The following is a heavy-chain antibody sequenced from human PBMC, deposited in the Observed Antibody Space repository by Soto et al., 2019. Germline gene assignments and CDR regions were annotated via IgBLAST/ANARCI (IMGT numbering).Heavy chain of an antibody. CDR1: GFTFGNYA. J-gene: IGHJ6*02. CDR2: LSGSSLNT. V-gene: IGHV3-23*01. CDR3: TTQFFLSSRKPPEDV. Sequence: EVRLLESGGGLVQPGGSLRLSCEASGFTFGNYAMTWVRQGPGRGLEWVSALSGSSLNTYYADSVKGRFTISRDNSKNMMYLEMNSLRVDDTAVYYCTTQFFLSSRKPPEDVWGQGTPVAVSS.